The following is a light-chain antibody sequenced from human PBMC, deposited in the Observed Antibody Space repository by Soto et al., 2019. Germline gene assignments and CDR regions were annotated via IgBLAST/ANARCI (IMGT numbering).Light chain of an antibody. CDR2: RNN. Sequence: QAVVTQPPSASGTPGQRVTISCSGSSSNIGSNYLYWYQQLPGTAPKLVIYRNNQRPSGVPDRFSGSKSGTSASLAISGLRSGDEADYYCAAWDDSLSGGVFGGGTKLTVL. J-gene: IGLJ3*02. CDR3: AAWDDSLSGGV. CDR1: SSNIGSNY. V-gene: IGLV1-47*01.